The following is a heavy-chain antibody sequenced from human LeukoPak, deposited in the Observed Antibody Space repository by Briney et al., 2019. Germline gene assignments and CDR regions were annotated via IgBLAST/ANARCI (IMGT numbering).Heavy chain of an antibody. CDR1: GFTFSSYA. CDR2: ISGSGGST. J-gene: IGHJ4*02. D-gene: IGHD4-17*01. V-gene: IGHV3-23*01. Sequence: GGSLRLSCAASGFTFSSYAMSWVRQAPGKGLEWVSAISGSGGSTYYADSVKGRFTISRDNSKNTLYLQMNSLRAEDTAVYYCARWTTVTRAFDYWGQGTLVTVSS. CDR3: ARWTTVTRAFDY.